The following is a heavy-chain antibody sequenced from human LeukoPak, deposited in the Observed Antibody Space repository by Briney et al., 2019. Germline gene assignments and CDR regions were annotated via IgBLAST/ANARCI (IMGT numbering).Heavy chain of an antibody. Sequence: SVKVSCKASGGTFNSYAINWVRQAPGQGLEWMGRIIPIFGTANYAQKFQGRVTITTDTSTAYMELSSLRSEDTAVYYCARTQGDDSMQLWSFDYWGQGTLVTVSS. CDR1: GGTFNSYA. V-gene: IGHV1-69*05. CDR2: IIPIFGTA. D-gene: IGHD5-18*01. CDR3: ARTQGDDSMQLWSFDY. J-gene: IGHJ4*02.